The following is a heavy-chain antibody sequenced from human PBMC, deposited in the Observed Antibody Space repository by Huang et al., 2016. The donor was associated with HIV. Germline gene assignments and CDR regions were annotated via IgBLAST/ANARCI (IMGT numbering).Heavy chain of an antibody. CDR3: ARVGDYGDYSCDH. V-gene: IGHV3-13*01. Sequence: EVQLVESGGGLVQPGGSLRLSCAASGFIFSSYDMQWVRQVKGKGLEWVSSSGTAGDTDYPGSVKGRFTIARDNAKNSLYLQMNSLRAGDTAMYYCARVGDYGDYSCDHWGQGTLVTVSP. J-gene: IGHJ4*02. CDR1: GFIFSSYD. D-gene: IGHD4-17*01. CDR2: SGTAGDT.